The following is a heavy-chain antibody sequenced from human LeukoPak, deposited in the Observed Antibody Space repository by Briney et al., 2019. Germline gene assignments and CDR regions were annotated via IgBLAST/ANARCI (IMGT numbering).Heavy chain of an antibody. D-gene: IGHD2-2*01. CDR2: ISSSSSYI. Sequence: GGSLRLSCEVSGLTFYTYAMSWVRQAPGKGLEWVSSISSSSSYIYYADSVKGRFTISRDNAKNSLYLQMNSLRAEDTAVYYCARDQGCSSTSCYPKPVDYWGQGTLVTVSS. V-gene: IGHV3-21*01. J-gene: IGHJ4*02. CDR3: ARDQGCSSTSCYPKPVDY. CDR1: GLTFYTYA.